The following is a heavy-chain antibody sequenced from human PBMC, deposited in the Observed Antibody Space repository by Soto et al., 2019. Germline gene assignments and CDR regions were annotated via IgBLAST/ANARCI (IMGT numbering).Heavy chain of an antibody. V-gene: IGHV1-18*04. CDR2: ISGYNGLT. D-gene: IGHD3-10*01. CDR3: ARDEGIRGFDS. Sequence: QVQLVQSGDGVKKSGASVKVSCKASGYTFSNYGISWVRQAPGQGLEWMGWISGYNGLTAYAQNVQGRVTMTIDTPTTTVFMEMTGLRSNDTAVYYCARDEGIRGFDSWGQGTLVTVSS. J-gene: IGHJ4*02. CDR1: GYTFSNYG.